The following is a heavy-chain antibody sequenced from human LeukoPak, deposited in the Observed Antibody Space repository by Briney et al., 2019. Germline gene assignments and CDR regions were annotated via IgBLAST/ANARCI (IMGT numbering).Heavy chain of an antibody. Sequence: SETLSLTCMVSGGPIRSSYWSWVRQPPGKGVEWIVLIYVSGSTNYNPSLKSRVSISLAPSNNQFSLKLSSVTAADTAVYYCAGERDDGDYGWGYCGQGTLVTVSS. CDR3: AGERDDGDYGWGY. J-gene: IGHJ4*02. CDR1: GGPIRSSY. V-gene: IGHV4-59*01. D-gene: IGHD4-17*01. CDR2: IYVSGST.